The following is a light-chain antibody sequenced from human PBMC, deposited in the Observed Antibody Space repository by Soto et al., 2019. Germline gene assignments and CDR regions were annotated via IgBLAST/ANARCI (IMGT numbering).Light chain of an antibody. J-gene: IGKJ5*01. Sequence: EILMTQSPATLSVSTGERASLSCMASQSVSSNLAWYQQKPGQAPRLLIHDASIRATGIPDRFSGSGSGTDFTLTISRLEPEDFAVYYCQQYGSSPITFGQGTRLEIK. V-gene: IGKV3-20*01. CDR1: QSVSSN. CDR3: QQYGSSPIT. CDR2: DAS.